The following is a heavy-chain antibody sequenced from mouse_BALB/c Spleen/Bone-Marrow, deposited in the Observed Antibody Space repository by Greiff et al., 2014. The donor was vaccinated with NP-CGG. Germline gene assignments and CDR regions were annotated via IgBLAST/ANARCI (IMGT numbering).Heavy chain of an antibody. D-gene: IGHD2-4*01. Sequence: DLVKPGASVKLSCKASGYTFTSYWIDWIKQRPGQGLEWIGRFAPGSGNTYYNEMFKGKATLTVDTSSSTAYIQLSSLSSEESAVYFCARARSTVITTWYFDVWGAGTTVTVSS. CDR3: ARARSTVITTWYFDV. CDR1: GYTFTSYW. V-gene: IGHV1S41*01. CDR2: FAPGSGNT. J-gene: IGHJ1*01.